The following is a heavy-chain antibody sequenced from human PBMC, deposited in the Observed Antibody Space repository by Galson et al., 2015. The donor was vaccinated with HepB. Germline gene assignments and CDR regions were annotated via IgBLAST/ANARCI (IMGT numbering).Heavy chain of an antibody. V-gene: IGHV3-30*04. Sequence: SLRLSCAASGFTFSSYAMHWVRQAPGKGLEWVAVISYDGSNKYYADSVKGRFTISRDNSKNTLYLQMNSLRAEDTAVYYCARDREYYGSGSYYVYWGQGTLVTVSS. J-gene: IGHJ4*02. D-gene: IGHD3-10*01. CDR3: ARDREYYGSGSYYVY. CDR2: ISYDGSNK. CDR1: GFTFSSYA.